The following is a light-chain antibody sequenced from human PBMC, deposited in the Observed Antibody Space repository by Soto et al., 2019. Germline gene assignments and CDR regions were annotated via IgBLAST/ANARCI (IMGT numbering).Light chain of an antibody. CDR3: QHFGS. CDR2: DAS. V-gene: IGKV3-11*01. Sequence: TQSPATLSLSPGERATLSCRAGQSINKDLAWYQHRPGQAPRLLIDDASSRAPGIPARFSGSGSGTDFTLTISGLEPEDFAVYYCQHFGSFGQGTRLEMK. J-gene: IGKJ5*01. CDR1: QSINKD.